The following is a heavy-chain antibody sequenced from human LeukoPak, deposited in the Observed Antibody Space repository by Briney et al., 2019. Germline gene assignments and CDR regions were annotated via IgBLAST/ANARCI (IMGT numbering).Heavy chain of an antibody. V-gene: IGHV5-51*01. CDR3: ARSPQGTYGMDV. CDR1: GYSFTNNW. CDR2: IFPGDSDT. Sequence: GESLKISCKGSGYSFTNNWIAWVRQMPGKGLEWMGVIFPGDSDTRYSPSFQGQVTISADKSISNAYLQWSSLKSSDTAMYYCARSPQGTYGMDVWGQGTTVTVSS. J-gene: IGHJ6*02.